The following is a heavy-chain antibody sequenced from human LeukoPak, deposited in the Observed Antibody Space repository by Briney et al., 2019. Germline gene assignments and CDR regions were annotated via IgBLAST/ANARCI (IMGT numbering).Heavy chain of an antibody. CDR3: ARGYYDSSVVPPDY. CDR1: GGSISSYY. Sequence: PSETLSLTCTVSGGSISSYYWSWIRQPPGKGLEWIGYIYYGGSTNYNPSLKSRVTISVDMSKNQFSLKLRSVTAADTAVYYCARGYYDSSVVPPDYWGQGTLVTVSS. D-gene: IGHD3-22*01. V-gene: IGHV4-59*01. CDR2: IYYGGST. J-gene: IGHJ4*02.